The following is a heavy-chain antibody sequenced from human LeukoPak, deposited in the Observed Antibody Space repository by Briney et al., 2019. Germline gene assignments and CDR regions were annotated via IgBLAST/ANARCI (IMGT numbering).Heavy chain of an antibody. Sequence: PSQTLSLTCTVSGGSISSGSYYWSWIRQPAGKGLEWIGRIYTSGSTNYNPSLKSRVTISVDTSKNQFSLKLSSVTAADTAVYYCARGRWLQFHYFDYWGQGTLVTVSS. CDR3: ARGRWLQFHYFDY. J-gene: IGHJ4*02. CDR2: IYTSGST. D-gene: IGHD5-24*01. CDR1: GGSISSGSYY. V-gene: IGHV4-61*02.